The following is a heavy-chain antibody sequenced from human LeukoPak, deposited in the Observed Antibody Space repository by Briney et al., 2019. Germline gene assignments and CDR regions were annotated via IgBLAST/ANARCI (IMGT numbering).Heavy chain of an antibody. CDR1: GGSISTYY. V-gene: IGHV4-59*12. D-gene: IGHD1-26*01. CDR2: IYYSGST. CDR3: ARESEWELPFDY. Sequence: SETLSLTCTVSGGSISTYYWNWIRQPPGKGLEWIGYIYYSGSTNYNPSLKSRVTISVDTSKNQFSLKLSSVTAADTAVYYCARESEWELPFDYWGQGTLVTVSS. J-gene: IGHJ4*02.